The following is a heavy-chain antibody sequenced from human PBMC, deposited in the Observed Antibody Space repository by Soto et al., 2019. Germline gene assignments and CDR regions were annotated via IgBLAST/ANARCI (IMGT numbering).Heavy chain of an antibody. D-gene: IGHD2-2*01. V-gene: IGHV1-69*13. J-gene: IGHJ6*02. CDR3: ADSSAAISYYYGMDV. CDR1: GGTFSSYA. CDR2: IITIFGTA. Sequence: SVKVSCKASGGTFSSYAISWVRQAPGQGLEWMGGIITIFGTANYAQKFQGRVTITADESTSTAYMELSSLRSEDTAVYYCADSSAAISYYYGMDVWGQGTTVTVSS.